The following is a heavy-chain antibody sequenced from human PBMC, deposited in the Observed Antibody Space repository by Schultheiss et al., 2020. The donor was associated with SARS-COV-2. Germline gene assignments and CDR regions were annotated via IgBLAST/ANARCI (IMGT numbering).Heavy chain of an antibody. V-gene: IGHV5-51*01. CDR1: GYSFTSYW. CDR3: ARDIVVVPAATSGYMDV. Sequence: GGSLRLSCKGSGYSFTSYWIGWVRQMPGKGLEWMGIIYPGDSDTRYSPSFQGQVTIAAAKSITTAYLQRSSLKASDTAMYYCARDIVVVPAATSGYMDVWGKGTTVTVSS. J-gene: IGHJ6*03. D-gene: IGHD2-2*01. CDR2: IYPGDSDT.